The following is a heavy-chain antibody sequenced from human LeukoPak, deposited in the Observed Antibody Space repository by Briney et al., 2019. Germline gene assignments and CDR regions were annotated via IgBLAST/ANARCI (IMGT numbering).Heavy chain of an antibody. CDR3: ARDTLGEGEDANYAVYYFDY. Sequence: PGGSLRLSCAASGFTFSRYWMTWVRQAPGKGLEWVANIKQDGNEKYYADSVKGRFTISRDNGKNSLDLQMNSLRADDTAVYYCARDTLGEGEDANYAVYYFDYWGQGTVVTVSS. D-gene: IGHD4/OR15-4a*01. CDR1: GFTFSRYW. J-gene: IGHJ4*02. CDR2: IKQDGNEK. V-gene: IGHV3-7*01.